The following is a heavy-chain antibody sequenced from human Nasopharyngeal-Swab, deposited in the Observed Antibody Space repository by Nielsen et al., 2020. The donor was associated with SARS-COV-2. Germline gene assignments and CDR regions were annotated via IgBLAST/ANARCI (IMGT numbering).Heavy chain of an antibody. V-gene: IGHV1-46*01. CDR1: GYTFTSYY. Sequence: ASVKVSCKASGYTFTSYYMHWVRQAPGQGLEWVGIINPSGGSTSYAQKFQGRVTMTRDTSTSTVYMELSSLRSEDTAVYYCARDRGTGDGDYWGQGTLVTVSS. J-gene: IGHJ4*02. CDR2: INPSGGST. CDR3: ARDRGTGDGDY. D-gene: IGHD7-27*01.